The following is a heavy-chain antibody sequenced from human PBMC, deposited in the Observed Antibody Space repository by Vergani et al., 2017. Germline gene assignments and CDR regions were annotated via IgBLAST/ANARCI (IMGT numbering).Heavy chain of an antibody. CDR1: GFTVSSNY. J-gene: IGHJ6*03. CDR2: IYSGGST. D-gene: IGHD6-13*01. V-gene: IGHV3-53*04. CDR3: ARVLGEAAAGTLFYYYYYMDV. Sequence: EVQLVESGGGLVQPGGSLRLSCAASGFTVSSNYMSWVRQAPGKGLEWVSVIYSGGSTYYADSVKGRFTISRHNSKNTLYLQMNSLRAEDTAVYYCARVLGEAAAGTLFYYYYYMDVWGKGTTVTVSS.